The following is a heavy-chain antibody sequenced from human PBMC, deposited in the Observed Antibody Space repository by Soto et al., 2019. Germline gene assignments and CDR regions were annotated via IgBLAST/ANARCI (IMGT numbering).Heavy chain of an antibody. CDR3: ARAYTRRLQCSADYYSSLDL. D-gene: IGHD2-2*01. CDR1: GFTFSDYG. Sequence: GGSLRLSCTASGFTFSDYGMHWVRQAAGKGLEWVSTIGAARDPYYTGSVKGRFTISRENARNSMFLQMNSVTVGDTAVYYCARAYTRRLQCSADYYSSLDLWGQGTKVTVSS. CDR2: IGAARDP. J-gene: IGHJ6*02. V-gene: IGHV3-13*05.